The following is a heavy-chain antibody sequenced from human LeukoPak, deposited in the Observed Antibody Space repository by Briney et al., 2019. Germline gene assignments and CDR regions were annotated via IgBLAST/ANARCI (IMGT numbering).Heavy chain of an antibody. V-gene: IGHV4-59*01. Sequence: SETLSLTCTVSGGSISSFYWSWIRQPPGKGLEWIGYIYYSGSTNYNPSLKSRVTISLDTSKNQFSLKLSSVTAPDTAVYYCGSSTVPGLNCFDLWGQGTLVTVSS. CDR2: IYYSGST. J-gene: IGHJ5*02. CDR1: GGSISSFY. D-gene: IGHD2-2*01. CDR3: GSSTVPGLNCFDL.